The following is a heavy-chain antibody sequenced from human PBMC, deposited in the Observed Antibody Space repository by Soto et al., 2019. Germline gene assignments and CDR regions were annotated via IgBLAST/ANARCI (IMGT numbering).Heavy chain of an antibody. J-gene: IGHJ5*02. CDR2: ISGSGGST. D-gene: IGHD6-13*01. CDR3: AKEGSIAAAALTWFDP. V-gene: IGHV3-23*01. Sequence: EVQLLESGGGLVQPGGSLRLSCAASGFTFSSYAMSWVRQAPGKGLEWVSAISGSGGSTYYADSVKGRFTISRDNSKNTLYLQMNGLRAEDTAVYYCAKEGSIAAAALTWFDPWGQGTLVTVS. CDR1: GFTFSSYA.